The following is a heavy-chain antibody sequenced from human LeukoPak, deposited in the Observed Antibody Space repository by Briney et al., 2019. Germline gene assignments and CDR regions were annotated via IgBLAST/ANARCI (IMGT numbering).Heavy chain of an antibody. CDR1: GFTFSSYA. CDR2: ISYDGSNK. Sequence: GGSLRLSCAASGFTFSSYAMPWVRQAPGKGLEWVAVISYDGSNKYYAEYVKGRFTISRDNSRKTLYLQMNSLRTEDTAVYYCAKESSSSTSQGAFDIWGRGTVVTVS. D-gene: IGHD2-2*01. J-gene: IGHJ3*02. CDR3: AKESSSSTSQGAFDI. V-gene: IGHV3-30-3*01.